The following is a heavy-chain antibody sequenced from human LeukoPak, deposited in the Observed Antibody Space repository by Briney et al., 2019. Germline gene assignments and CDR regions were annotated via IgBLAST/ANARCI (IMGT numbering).Heavy chain of an antibody. Sequence: ASVKVSCKASGYTFTSYDINWVRQATGQGLEWMGWMNPNSGNTGYAQKFQGRVTMTRNTSISTAYMELSSLRSEDTAVYYCARARSIAARRNKYYYYYYMDVWGKGTTVTVSS. CDR3: ARARSIAARRNKYYYYYYMDV. D-gene: IGHD6-6*01. CDR2: MNPNSGNT. V-gene: IGHV1-8*01. CDR1: GYTFTSYD. J-gene: IGHJ6*03.